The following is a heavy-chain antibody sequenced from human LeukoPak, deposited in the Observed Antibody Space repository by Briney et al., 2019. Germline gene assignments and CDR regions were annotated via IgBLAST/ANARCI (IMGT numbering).Heavy chain of an antibody. Sequence: SETLSLTCTVSGGSISSSSYYWGWIRQPPGKGLEWIGSMSYSESSYYNPSLESRVTISVDTSKNQFSLNLNSVTAADTAVYYCARERSGVVRGVIDNWGHGTLLTVSS. CDR3: ARERSGVVRGVIDN. V-gene: IGHV4-39*07. J-gene: IGHJ4*01. CDR2: MSYSESS. D-gene: IGHD3-10*01. CDR1: GGSISSSSYY.